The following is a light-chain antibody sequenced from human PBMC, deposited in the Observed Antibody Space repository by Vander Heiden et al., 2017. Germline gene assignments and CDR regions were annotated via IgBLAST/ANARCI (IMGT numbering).Light chain of an antibody. Sequence: IQVNQCPSPLSAAVGDRITINCRASQSSSSYLNWYQQKPGKAPKLLIYAASSLQSGVPSRFSGSGSGTDFTLTISSLQPEDFATYYCLQSYNIPLTFGGGTKVEIK. CDR2: AAS. V-gene: IGKV1-39*01. CDR1: QSSSSY. J-gene: IGKJ4*01. CDR3: LQSYNIPLT.